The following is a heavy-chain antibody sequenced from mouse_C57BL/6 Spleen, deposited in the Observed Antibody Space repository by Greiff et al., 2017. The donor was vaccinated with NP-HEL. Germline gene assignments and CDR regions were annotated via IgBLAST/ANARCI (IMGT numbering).Heavy chain of an antibody. CDR3: AERGGDSSGYVFDY. Sequence: VQLQQSGPELVKPGASVKISCKASGYSFTGYYMNWVKQSPEKSLEWIGEINPSTGGTTYNQKFKAKATLTVDKSSSTAYMQLKSLTSEDSAVYYCAERGGDSSGYVFDYWGQGTTLTVSS. CDR2: INPSTGGT. J-gene: IGHJ2*01. CDR1: GYSFTGYY. D-gene: IGHD3-2*02. V-gene: IGHV1-42*01.